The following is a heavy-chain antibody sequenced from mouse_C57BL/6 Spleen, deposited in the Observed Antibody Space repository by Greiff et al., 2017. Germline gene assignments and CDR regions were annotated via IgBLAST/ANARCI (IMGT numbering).Heavy chain of an antibody. Sequence: VQLQQSGAELVRPGASVKLSCTASGFNIKDYYMHWVKQRPEQGLEWIGRIDPEDGDTEYAPKFQGKATMTADTSSNTAYLQLSSLTSEDTAVYYCTTYYSNPWFAYWGQGTLVTVSA. CDR3: TTYYSNPWFAY. CDR1: GFNIKDYY. CDR2: IDPEDGDT. D-gene: IGHD2-5*01. V-gene: IGHV14-1*01. J-gene: IGHJ3*01.